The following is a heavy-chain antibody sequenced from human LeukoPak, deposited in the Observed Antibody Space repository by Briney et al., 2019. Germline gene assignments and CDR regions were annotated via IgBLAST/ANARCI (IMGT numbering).Heavy chain of an antibody. Sequence: GGSLRLSCAASGFTFSSYSMNWVRQAPGKGLEWVSSISSSSSYIYYADSVKGRFTISRDNAKNSLYLQMNSLRAEDTAAYYCARDVPLGGSSSWDFDYWGQGTLVTVSS. CDR1: GFTFSSYS. CDR3: ARDVPLGGSSSWDFDY. D-gene: IGHD6-13*01. CDR2: ISSSSSYI. J-gene: IGHJ4*02. V-gene: IGHV3-21*01.